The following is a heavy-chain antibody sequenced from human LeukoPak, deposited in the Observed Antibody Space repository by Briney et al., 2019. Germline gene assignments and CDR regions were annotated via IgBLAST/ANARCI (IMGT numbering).Heavy chain of an antibody. D-gene: IGHD4-17*01. Sequence: SETLSLTCTVSGGSISSSSYYWGWIRQPPGKGLEWIGSIYYSGSTYYNPSLKSRVTISVDTSKNQFSLKLSSVTAADTAVYYCARAGTVTYYYYYYGMDVWGQGTTVTVSS. J-gene: IGHJ6*02. CDR1: GGSISSSSYY. V-gene: IGHV4-39*07. CDR3: ARAGTVTYYYYYYGMDV. CDR2: IYYSGST.